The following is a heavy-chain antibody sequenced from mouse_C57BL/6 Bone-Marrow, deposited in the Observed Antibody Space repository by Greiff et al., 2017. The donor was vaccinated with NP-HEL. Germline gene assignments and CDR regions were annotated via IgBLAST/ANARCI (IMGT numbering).Heavy chain of an antibody. D-gene: IGHD2-3*01. CDR1: GFTFSSYG. CDR2: ISSGGSYT. J-gene: IGHJ1*03. V-gene: IGHV5-6*01. Sequence: EVQVVESGGDLVKPGGSLKLSCAASGFTFSSYGMSWVRQTPDKRLEWVATISSGGSYTYYPDSVKGRFTITRDNAKNTLYLQMSSLKSEDTAMYYCARHCDGYSGYYDVWGTGTTVTV. CDR3: ARHCDGYSGYYDV.